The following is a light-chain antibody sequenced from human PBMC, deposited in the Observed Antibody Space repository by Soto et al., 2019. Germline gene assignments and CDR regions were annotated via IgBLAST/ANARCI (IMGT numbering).Light chain of an antibody. CDR3: MQRTHVPIT. J-gene: IGKJ5*01. V-gene: IGKV2D-29*01. CDR2: DVS. Sequence: DIVVTQTPLSLSVTPGQPASMACKSTQSLLYSDGKTYLYWYLQRPGQPPQLLIYDVSNRFSGVPDRFSGSGSGTDFTLKISRVEAEDVGVYYCMQRTHVPITFGQGTRLEIK. CDR1: QSLLYSDGKTY.